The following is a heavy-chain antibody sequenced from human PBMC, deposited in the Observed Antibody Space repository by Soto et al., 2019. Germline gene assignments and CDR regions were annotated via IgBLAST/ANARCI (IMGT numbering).Heavy chain of an antibody. Sequence: QVQLVQSGAEVKKPGSSVKVSCKASGGTFSSYAISWVRQAPGQGLEWMGGIIPIFGTANYAQKFQGRVTITADESTSTAYMELSSLRSEDTAGYYCARDRRITGTYYYYGMDVWGQGTTVNVYS. CDR2: IIPIFGTA. CDR1: GGTFSSYA. D-gene: IGHD1-20*01. CDR3: ARDRRITGTYYYYGMDV. J-gene: IGHJ6*02. V-gene: IGHV1-69*01.